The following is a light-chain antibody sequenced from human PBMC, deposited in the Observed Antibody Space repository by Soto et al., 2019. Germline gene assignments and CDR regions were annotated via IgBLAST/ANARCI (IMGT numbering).Light chain of an antibody. CDR3: QQRSNWPPLT. V-gene: IGKV3D-20*02. J-gene: IGKJ4*01. Sequence: EFVLTQSPGTLSLSPGERATLSCRASQTVRNNYLAWYQQKPGQAPRLLIYDASSRATGIPDRFSGGGSGTDFTLTISRLEPEDFGVYYCQQRSNWPPLTFGGGTKVEI. CDR2: DAS. CDR1: QTVRNNY.